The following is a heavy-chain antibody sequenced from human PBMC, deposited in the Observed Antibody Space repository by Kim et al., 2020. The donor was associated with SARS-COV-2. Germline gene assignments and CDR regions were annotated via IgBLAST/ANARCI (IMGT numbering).Heavy chain of an antibody. CDR3: AKIAARPWGYFDY. J-gene: IGHJ4*02. CDR2: IYYSGST. D-gene: IGHD6-6*01. Sequence: SETLSLTCTVSGGSISSYYWSWIRQPPGKGQEWIGYIYYSGSTNYNPSLKSRVTISVDTSKNQFSLKLSSVTAADTAVYYCAKIAARPWGYFDYWGQGTLVTVSS. CDR1: GGSISSYY. V-gene: IGHV4-59*08.